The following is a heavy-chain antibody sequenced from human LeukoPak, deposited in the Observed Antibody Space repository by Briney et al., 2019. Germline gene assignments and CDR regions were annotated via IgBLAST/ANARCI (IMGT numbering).Heavy chain of an antibody. Sequence: SVKVSCKASGGTFSSYAISWVRQAPGQGLEWMGGIIPIFGTANYAQKFQGRVTITTDESTSTAYMELSSLRSEDTAVYYCARDTGSGYLSPYFDYWGQGTLVTVSS. D-gene: IGHD3-3*01. CDR1: GGTFSSYA. V-gene: IGHV1-69*05. CDR2: IIPIFGTA. J-gene: IGHJ4*02. CDR3: ARDTGSGYLSPYFDY.